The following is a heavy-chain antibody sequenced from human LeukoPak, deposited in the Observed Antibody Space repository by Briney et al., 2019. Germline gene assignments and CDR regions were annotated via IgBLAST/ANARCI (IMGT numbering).Heavy chain of an antibody. CDR1: GFTFSTYA. CDR2: ISGSGGST. V-gene: IGHV3-23*01. J-gene: IGHJ4*02. D-gene: IGHD6-19*01. Sequence: QTGGSLRLSCAASGFTFSTYAMSWVRQAPGKGLEWVSAISGSGGSTYYADSVKGRFTISRDNSKNTLYLQMNSLRAEDTAVYYCARDLQWQAYYFDYWGQGTLVTVSS. CDR3: ARDLQWQAYYFDY.